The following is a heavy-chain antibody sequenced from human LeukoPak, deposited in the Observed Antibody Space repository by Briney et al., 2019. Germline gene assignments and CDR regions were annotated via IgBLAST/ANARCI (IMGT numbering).Heavy chain of an antibody. V-gene: IGHV3-30*02. CDR2: IRYDGSNK. Sequence: QPGGSLRLSCAASGFTFSSYGMHWVRQAPGKGLEWVAFIRYDGSNKYYADSVKGRFTISRDNSKNTLYLQMNSLRAEDTAVYYCAKDRGVYYYDSSGCFDYWGQGTLVTVSS. CDR3: AKDRGVYYYDSSGCFDY. D-gene: IGHD3-22*01. J-gene: IGHJ4*02. CDR1: GFTFSSYG.